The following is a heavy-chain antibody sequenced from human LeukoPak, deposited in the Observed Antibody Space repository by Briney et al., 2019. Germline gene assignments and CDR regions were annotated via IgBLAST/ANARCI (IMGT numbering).Heavy chain of an antibody. Sequence: GASVKVSCKASGYTFIGYYMHWVRQAPRQGLEWMGWINPDSGGTNYAQKFQGRVTMTRDTSISTAYMQLSRLSSDDTAVYYCVAVAGTVYWGQGTLVTVSS. V-gene: IGHV1-2*02. D-gene: IGHD6-19*01. J-gene: IGHJ4*02. CDR1: GYTFIGYY. CDR3: VAVAGTVY. CDR2: INPDSGGT.